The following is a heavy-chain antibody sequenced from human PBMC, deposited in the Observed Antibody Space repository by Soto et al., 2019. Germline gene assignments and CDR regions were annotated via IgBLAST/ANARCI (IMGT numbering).Heavy chain of an antibody. D-gene: IGHD6-13*01. CDR2: FTSDAST. J-gene: IGHJ4*02. CDR1: GFTFNSYA. V-gene: IGHV3-23*01. CDR3: ARRSGIDKFFFDY. Sequence: GGSLRLSCAASGFTFNSYAMSWVRQAPGKGLEWVSGFTSDASTYYADSVKGRFTVSRDNAKNSLYLQMNSLRAEDTAVYYCARRSGIDKFFFDYWGQGALVTVSS.